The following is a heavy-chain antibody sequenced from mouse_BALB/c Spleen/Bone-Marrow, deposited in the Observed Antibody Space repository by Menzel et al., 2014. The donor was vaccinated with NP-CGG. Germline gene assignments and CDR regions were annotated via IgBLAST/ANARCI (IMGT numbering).Heavy chain of an antibody. J-gene: IGHJ3*01. D-gene: IGHD2-10*02. V-gene: IGHV14-3*02. CDR2: IDPANGNT. CDR3: ARSGGYGNYVAWFAY. Sequence: VQLQQSGAELVKPGDSVKLSCTASGFNIKDTYMHWVKQRPEQGLEWIGRIDPANGNTKYDPKFQGKATITADTSSNTAYLQLSSLTSEDSAVYYCARSGGYGNYVAWFAYWGQGTLVTVSA. CDR1: GFNIKDTY.